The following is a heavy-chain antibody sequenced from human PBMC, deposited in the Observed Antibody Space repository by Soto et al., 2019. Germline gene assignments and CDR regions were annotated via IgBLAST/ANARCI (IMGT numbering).Heavy chain of an antibody. CDR2: IGGGDDDR. D-gene: IGHD4-4*01. CDR3: AKDRMDNNSVWDPFDI. Sequence: PGWSLRLSCAASGFTFSIFAMSWVRQAPGKGLEWVSSIGGGDDDRYYADSVKGRFTISRDNSRNTLFMKMNSLRAEDTAIYSCAKDRMDNNSVWDPFDIWGQGTMGTVS. V-gene: IGHV3-23*01. CDR1: GFTFSIFA. J-gene: IGHJ3*02.